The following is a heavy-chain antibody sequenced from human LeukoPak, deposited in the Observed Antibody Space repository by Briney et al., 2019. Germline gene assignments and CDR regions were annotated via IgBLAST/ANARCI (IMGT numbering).Heavy chain of an antibody. V-gene: IGHV3-30*18. J-gene: IGHJ4*02. D-gene: IGHD3-10*01. CDR3: AKGRYYFYGSGSYYLDN. CDR2: ILYDGSST. Sequence: PARSLRLSCAASGFTFSNYGTHWVRQPAGKGLQWVAVILYDGSSTYYGDSVKGRFTISRDNSNNTLYLQMNSPRAEDTAVYYCAKGRYYFYGSGSYYLDNGGQGPLVTVSS. CDR1: GFTFSNYG.